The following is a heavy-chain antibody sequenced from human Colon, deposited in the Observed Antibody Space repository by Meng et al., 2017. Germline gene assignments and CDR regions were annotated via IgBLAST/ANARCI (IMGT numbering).Heavy chain of an antibody. CDR1: GFTFSSYA. Sequence: GESLKISCAASGFTFSSYAMSWVRQAPGKGLEWVSAISGSCGSTYYADSVKGRFTISRDNSKNTLYLQMNSLRAEDTAVYYCANHLGEYFDYWGQGTLVTVSS. J-gene: IGHJ4*02. V-gene: IGHV3-23*01. D-gene: IGHD3-16*01. CDR2: ISGSCGST. CDR3: ANHLGEYFDY.